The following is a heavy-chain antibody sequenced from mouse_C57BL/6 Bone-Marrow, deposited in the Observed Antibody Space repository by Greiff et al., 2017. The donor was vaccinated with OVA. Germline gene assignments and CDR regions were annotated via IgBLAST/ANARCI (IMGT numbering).Heavy chain of an antibody. J-gene: IGHJ2*01. CDR3: ANLWLRRRGFDY. CDR2: INLSSGYT. Sequence: VKLVESGAELAKPGASVKLSCKASGYTFTSYWMHWVKQRPGQGLEWIGYINLSSGYTKYNQKFKDKATLTADKSSSTAYMQLSSLTYEDSAVYYCANLWLRRRGFDYWGQGTTLTVSS. D-gene: IGHD2-2*01. V-gene: IGHV1-7*01. CDR1: GYTFTSYW.